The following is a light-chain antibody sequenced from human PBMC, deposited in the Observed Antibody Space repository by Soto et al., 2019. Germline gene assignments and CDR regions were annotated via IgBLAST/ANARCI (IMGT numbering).Light chain of an antibody. CDR1: QSVRSSY. CDR2: GAS. CDR3: KQYGSSPPVT. Sequence: EIVLTQSPGTLSLSPGERATLSCRASQSVRSSYLAWYQQKPGQAPRLLIYGASGRATGIPDRFSGSGSGTDFTLTISRLEPEDFAVYYCKQYGSSPPVTFGQGTRLEIK. V-gene: IGKV3-20*01. J-gene: IGKJ5*01.